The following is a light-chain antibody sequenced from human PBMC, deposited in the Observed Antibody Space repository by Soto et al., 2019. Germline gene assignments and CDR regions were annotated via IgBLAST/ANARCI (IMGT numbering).Light chain of an antibody. Sequence: DIQMTQSPSSLSASVGDRVTITCRAGQSISNWLAWYQQKPGKAPKLLIYDASTLESGVPSRFSGGGFGTDFTLTISSLPTDYFATYYCQQYSSYSTVGQGTKVEMK. CDR2: DAS. V-gene: IGKV1-5*01. CDR1: QSISNW. J-gene: IGKJ1*01. CDR3: QQYSSYST.